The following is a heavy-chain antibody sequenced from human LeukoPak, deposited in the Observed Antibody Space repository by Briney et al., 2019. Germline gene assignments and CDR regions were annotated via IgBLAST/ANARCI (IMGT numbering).Heavy chain of an antibody. CDR3: ARGPAKVFGVVIAWFDP. Sequence: SETLSLTCTVSGGSISSGDYYWSWTRQPPGKGLEWIGYIYYSGSTYYNPSLKSRVTISVDTSKNQFSLKLSSVTAADTAVYYCARGPAKVFGVVIAWFDPWGQGTLVTVSS. CDR2: IYYSGST. CDR1: GGSISSGDYY. D-gene: IGHD3-3*01. V-gene: IGHV4-30-4*08. J-gene: IGHJ5*02.